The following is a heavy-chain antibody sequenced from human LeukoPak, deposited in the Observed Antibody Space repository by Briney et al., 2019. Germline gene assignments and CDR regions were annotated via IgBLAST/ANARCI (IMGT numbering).Heavy chain of an antibody. V-gene: IGHV3-30-3*01. D-gene: IGHD3-22*01. J-gene: IGHJ3*02. Sequence: GRSLRLSCAAPGFTFSIYAMHWVRQAPGKGLEWVAVISYDGTNKYYADSVKGRFTISRDNSKNTMYLQMNSLRAEDTAMYYCARAPMSYDSSGFGGAFDIWGQGTMVTVSS. CDR1: GFTFSIYA. CDR2: ISYDGTNK. CDR3: ARAPMSYDSSGFGGAFDI.